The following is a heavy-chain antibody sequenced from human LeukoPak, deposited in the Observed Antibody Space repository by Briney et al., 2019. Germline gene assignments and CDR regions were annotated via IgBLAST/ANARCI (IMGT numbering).Heavy chain of an antibody. D-gene: IGHD1-26*01. CDR2: INTGNGNT. CDR1: GYTFTSYA. CDR3: ARFSGAFDI. J-gene: IGHJ3*02. V-gene: IGHV1-3*04. Sequence: GASVKVSCKASGYTFTSYAMHWVRQAPGQRLEWMGRINTGNGNTKYSQKFQGRVTITRDTSASTAYLELTSLRSEDTAVYYCARFSGAFDIWGQGTMVTVSS.